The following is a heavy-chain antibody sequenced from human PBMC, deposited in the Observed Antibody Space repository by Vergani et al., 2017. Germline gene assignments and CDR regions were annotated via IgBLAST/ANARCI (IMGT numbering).Heavy chain of an antibody. CDR2: ISSSSSYI. V-gene: IGHV3-21*01. J-gene: IGHJ5*02. Sequence: EVQLVESGGGLVKPGGSLRLSCAASGFTFSSYSMNWVRQAPGKGLEWVSSISSSSSYIYYADSVKGRFTISRDNAKNSLYLQMNSRRAEDTAVYYCARGDLTVDYSNYVASDWFDPWGQGTLVTVSS. D-gene: IGHD4-11*01. CDR3: ARGDLTVDYSNYVASDWFDP. CDR1: GFTFSSYS.